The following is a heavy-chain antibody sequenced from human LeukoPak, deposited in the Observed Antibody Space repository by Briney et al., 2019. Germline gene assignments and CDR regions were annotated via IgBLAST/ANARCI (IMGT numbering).Heavy chain of an antibody. J-gene: IGHJ6*04. CDR1: GFTFSTYE. CDR2: ISSSSSYI. CDR3: ARADIVVVPAPLDV. V-gene: IGHV3-21*01. D-gene: IGHD2-2*01. Sequence: PGGSLRLSCAASGFTFSTYEMHWVRQAPGKGLEWVSSISSSSSYIYYADSVKGRFTISRDNAKNSLYLQMNSLRAEDTAVYYCARADIVVVPAPLDVWGKGTTVTISS.